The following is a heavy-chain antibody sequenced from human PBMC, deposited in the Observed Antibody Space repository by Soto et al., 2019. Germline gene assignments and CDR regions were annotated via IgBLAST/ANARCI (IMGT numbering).Heavy chain of an antibody. CDR1: GFTFSSYA. CDR3: AREPHHALRFLEWLLSYYCMDV. J-gene: IGHJ6*02. Sequence: QVQLVESGGGVVQPGRSLRLSCAASGFTFSSYAMHWVRQAPGKGLEWVAVISYDGSNKYYADSVKGRFTISIDNSKNTLYLQMNSLRAEDTAVYYCAREPHHALRFLEWLLSYYCMDVWGQGTTVTVSS. CDR2: ISYDGSNK. D-gene: IGHD3-3*01. V-gene: IGHV3-30-3*01.